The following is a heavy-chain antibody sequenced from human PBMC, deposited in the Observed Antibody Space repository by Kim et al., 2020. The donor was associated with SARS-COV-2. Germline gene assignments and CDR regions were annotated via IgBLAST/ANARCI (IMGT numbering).Heavy chain of an antibody. V-gene: IGHV1-18*01. D-gene: IGHD3-3*01. CDR2: ISAYNGNT. CDR1: GYTFTSYG. CDR3: ARSLHRTIGWKSTILGMDV. J-gene: IGHJ6*03. Sequence: ASVKVSCKASGYTFTSYGISWVRQAPGQGLEWMGWISAYNGNTNYAQKLQGRVTMTTDTSTSTAYMELRSLRSDDTAGYYCARSLHRTIGWKSTILGMDVWGKGTTVPVPS.